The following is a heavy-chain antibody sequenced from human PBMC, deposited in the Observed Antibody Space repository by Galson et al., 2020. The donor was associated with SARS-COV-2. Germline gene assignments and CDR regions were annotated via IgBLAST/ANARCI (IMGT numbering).Heavy chain of an antibody. Sequence: ASVQVSCKVSGYTLTALSMHWVRQAPGKGLEWMGGFDPEDGETIYAQTFQGRVTMTEDTSTDTAYMELSSLRSEDTAVYYCATGVAAVAGSRDYYYYYGMDVWGQGTTVTVSS. CDR1: GYTLTALS. J-gene: IGHJ6*02. V-gene: IGHV1-24*01. CDR2: FDPEDGET. CDR3: ATGVAAVAGSRDYYYYYGMDV. D-gene: IGHD6-19*01.